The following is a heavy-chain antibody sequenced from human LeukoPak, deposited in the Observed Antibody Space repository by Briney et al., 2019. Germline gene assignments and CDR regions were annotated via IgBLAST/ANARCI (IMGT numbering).Heavy chain of an antibody. CDR1: GGTFSSYA. V-gene: IGHV1-69*13. CDR2: IIPIFATT. J-gene: IGHJ6*03. D-gene: IGHD1-14*01. CDR3: ARGPPLTYDHTPEGYYHYYMDV. Sequence: SVKVSCKASGGTFSSYAISWVRQAPGQGLEWMAGIIPIFATTNYAQEFQGRVSLSADESTSTVYMELSSLRSDDTAVYYCARGPPLTYDHTPEGYYHYYMDVWGEGTTVTISS.